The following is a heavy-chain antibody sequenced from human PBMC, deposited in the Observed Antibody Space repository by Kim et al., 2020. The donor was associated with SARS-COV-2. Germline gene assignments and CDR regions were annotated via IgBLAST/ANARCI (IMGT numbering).Heavy chain of an antibody. CDR3: ARVSSSSWYRGAVDYFDY. CDR2: ISAYNGNT. Sequence: ASVKVSCKASGYTFTSYGISWVRQAPGQGLEWMGWISAYNGNTNYAQKLQGRVTMTTDTSTSTAYMELRSLRSDDTAVYYCARVSSSSWYRGAVDYFDYWGQGTLVTVSS. CDR1: GYTFTSYG. J-gene: IGHJ4*02. V-gene: IGHV1-18*04. D-gene: IGHD6-13*01.